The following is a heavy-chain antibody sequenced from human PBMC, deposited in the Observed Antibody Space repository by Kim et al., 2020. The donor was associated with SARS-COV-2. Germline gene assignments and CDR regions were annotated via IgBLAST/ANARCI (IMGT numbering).Heavy chain of an antibody. D-gene: IGHD2-2*01. V-gene: IGHV5-51*01. CDR1: GYSFSTYW. CDR2: INPRDSDT. Sequence: GESLKISCKSSGYSFSTYWIAWVRQMPGKGLEWMGIINPRDSDTRYSPSFQGQVTLSVDKSITTAYVQWSSLRDSDTAIYYCARKGLSITLYYWGQGTLVTVSS. CDR3: ARKGLSITLYY. J-gene: IGHJ4*02.